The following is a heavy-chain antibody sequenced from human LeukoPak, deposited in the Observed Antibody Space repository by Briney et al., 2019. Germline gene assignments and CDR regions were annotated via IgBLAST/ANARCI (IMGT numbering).Heavy chain of an antibody. CDR2: IAYDGSRA. Sequence: HAGRSLRVSCAGSGFTFGGYGMHWFRQTPGKGLEWVAVIAYDGSRAFYADSVKGRFTISRDNSKNTMSVQMDDLRAEDTAVYYCTRYNNDHFDYWGQGTLSPSPQ. CDR1: GFTFGGYG. CDR3: TRYNNDHFDY. D-gene: IGHD1-14*01. J-gene: IGHJ4*02. V-gene: IGHV3-33*01.